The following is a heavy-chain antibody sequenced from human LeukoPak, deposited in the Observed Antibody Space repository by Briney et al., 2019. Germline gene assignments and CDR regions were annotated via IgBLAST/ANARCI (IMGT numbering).Heavy chain of an antibody. CDR2: IYHSGST. Sequence: PSETLSLTCTVSGGSISSGGYYWSWIRQPPGKGLEWIGYIYHSGSTYYNPSLKSRVTISVDRSKNQSSLKLSSVTAADTAAYYCARGVVVVPAAMSLGFDPWGQGTLVTVSS. D-gene: IGHD2-2*01. CDR1: GGSISSGGYY. V-gene: IGHV4-30-2*01. J-gene: IGHJ5*02. CDR3: ARGVVVVPAAMSLGFDP.